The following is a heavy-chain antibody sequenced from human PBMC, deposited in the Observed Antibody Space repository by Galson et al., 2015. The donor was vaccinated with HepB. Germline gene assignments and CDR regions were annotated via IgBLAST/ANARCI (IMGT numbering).Heavy chain of an antibody. CDR3: VHGRCDGDCYRAERFGY. CDR1: GFTFSNYA. J-gene: IGHJ4*02. V-gene: IGHV3-64D*06. CDR2: ITNNGDNT. D-gene: IGHD2-21*02. Sequence: SLRLSCAASGFTFSNYAMHWVRQAPGKGLEYISAITNNGDNTYYEDSVKGRFTISRDNSKNTLYLQMGSLRAEDTAVYYCVHGRCDGDCYRAERFGYWGQGTLVTVSS.